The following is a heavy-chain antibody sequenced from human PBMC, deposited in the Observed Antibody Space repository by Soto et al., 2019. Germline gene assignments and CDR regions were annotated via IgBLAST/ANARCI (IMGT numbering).Heavy chain of an antibody. V-gene: IGHV1-18*01. CDR2: ISAYNGNT. CDR3: AKTPPPSYSSSWYEAYYGMDV. CDR1: GYTFTSYG. Sequence: ASVKVSCKASGYTFTSYGISWVRQAPGQGLEWMGWISAYNGNTNYAQKLQGRVTMTTDTSTSTAYMELSSLRSEDTAVYYCAKTPPPSYSSSWYEAYYGMDVWGQGTTVTVSS. J-gene: IGHJ6*02. D-gene: IGHD6-13*01.